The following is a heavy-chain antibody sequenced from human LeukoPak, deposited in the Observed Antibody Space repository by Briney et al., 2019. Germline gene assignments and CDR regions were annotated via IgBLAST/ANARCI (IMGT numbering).Heavy chain of an antibody. D-gene: IGHD6-19*01. CDR1: GGSISSSSYY. CDR3: ARGGGSGWNFDY. V-gene: IGHV4-39*01. J-gene: IGHJ4*02. Sequence: KSSETLSLTCTVSGGSISSSSYYWGWIRQPPGKGLEWIGSIYYSGSTYYNPSLKSRVTISVDTSKNQFSLKLSSVTAADTAVYYCARGGGSGWNFDYWGQGTLVTVSS. CDR2: IYYSGST.